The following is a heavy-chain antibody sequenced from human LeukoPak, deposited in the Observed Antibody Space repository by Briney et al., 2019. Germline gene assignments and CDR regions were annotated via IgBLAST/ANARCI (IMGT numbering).Heavy chain of an antibody. J-gene: IGHJ4*02. Sequence: GGSLRLSCAASGFTFSDYYMSWIRQAPGKGLEWVSYISSSGSTIYYADSVKGRFTISRDNAKNSLYLQMNSLKTEDTAVYYCTTTTTPPRLGYWGQGTLVTVSS. CDR1: GFTFSDYY. CDR3: TTTTTPPRLGY. CDR2: ISSSGSTI. D-gene: IGHD7-27*01. V-gene: IGHV3-11*01.